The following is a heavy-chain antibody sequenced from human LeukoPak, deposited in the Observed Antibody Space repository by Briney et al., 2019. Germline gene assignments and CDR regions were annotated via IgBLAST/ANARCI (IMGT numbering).Heavy chain of an antibody. CDR3: AREYSVGDSRGAPWFDP. V-gene: IGHV3-30*04. Sequence: PGGSLRLSCAGSGFTFSNYVMYWVRQAPGKGLEWVAVISYEGNKEDYAESVKGRFTISRDISKSTLFLQMNSLRVEDTAVYSCAREYSVGDSRGAPWFDPRGQGTLVTVSS. D-gene: IGHD3-22*01. CDR2: ISYEGNKE. J-gene: IGHJ5*02. CDR1: GFTFSNYV.